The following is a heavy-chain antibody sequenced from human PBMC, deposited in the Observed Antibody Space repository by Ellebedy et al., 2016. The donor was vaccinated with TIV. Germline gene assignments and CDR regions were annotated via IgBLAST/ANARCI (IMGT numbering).Heavy chain of an antibody. Sequence: MPSETLSLTCAVYGGSFSGYYRSWIRQPPGKGREWIGEINHSGSTNYNPSLKSRVTISVDTSKNQFSLNLSSVTAADTAVYYCARHTNRCHGDFDYWGQGTLVTVSS. CDR3: ARHTNRCHGDFDY. J-gene: IGHJ4*02. V-gene: IGHV4-34*01. CDR1: GGSFSGYY. D-gene: IGHD4-17*01. CDR2: INHSGST.